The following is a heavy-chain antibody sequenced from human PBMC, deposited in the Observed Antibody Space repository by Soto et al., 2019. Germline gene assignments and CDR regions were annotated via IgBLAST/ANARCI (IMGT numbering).Heavy chain of an antibody. J-gene: IGHJ6*03. V-gene: IGHV4-59*01. CDR2: IYYSGST. CDR3: ARGVPAAISYYYYYYMDV. D-gene: IGHD2-2*01. CDR1: GGSISSYY. Sequence: SETLSLTCTVSGGSISSYYWSWIRQPPGKGLEWIGYIYYSGSTNYNPSLKSRVTISVDTSKTQFSLKLSSVTAADTAVYYCARGVPAAISYYYYYYMDVWGKGTTVTVSS.